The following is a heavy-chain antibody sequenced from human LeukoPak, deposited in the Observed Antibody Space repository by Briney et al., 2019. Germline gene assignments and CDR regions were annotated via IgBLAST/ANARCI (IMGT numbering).Heavy chain of an antibody. CDR1: GFTFSSYA. CDR3: ARAYPSGAFDI. Sequence: PGGSLRLSCAASGFTFSSYAMHWVRQAPGKGLEWVAVISYDGSNKYYVDSVKGRFTISRDNSKNTLYLQMNSLRAEDTAVYYCARAYPSGAFDIWGQGTMVTVSS. CDR2: ISYDGSNK. J-gene: IGHJ3*02. V-gene: IGHV3-30-3*01. D-gene: IGHD3-10*01.